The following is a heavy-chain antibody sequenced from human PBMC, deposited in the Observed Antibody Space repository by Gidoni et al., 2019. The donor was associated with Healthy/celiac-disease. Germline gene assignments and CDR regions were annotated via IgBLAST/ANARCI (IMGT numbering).Heavy chain of an antibody. Sequence: EVQLVESGGVVVQPGGSLRLSCAASGFTLDDYTMHWGRQAPGKGLEWVSLISWDGGSTYYADSVKGRFTISRDNSKNSLYLQMNSLRTEDTALYYCAKDNGSGSYYKGLDYWGQGTLVTVSS. CDR1: GFTLDDYT. V-gene: IGHV3-43*01. J-gene: IGHJ4*02. CDR2: ISWDGGST. D-gene: IGHD3-10*01. CDR3: AKDNGSGSYYKGLDY.